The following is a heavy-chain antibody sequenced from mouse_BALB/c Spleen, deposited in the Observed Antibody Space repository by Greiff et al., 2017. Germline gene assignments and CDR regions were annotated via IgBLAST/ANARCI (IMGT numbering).Heavy chain of an antibody. Sequence: EVKVEESGGGLVKPGGSLKLSCAASGFTFSSYAMSWVRQTPEKRLEWVASISSGGSTYYPDSVKGRFTISRDNARNILYLQMSSLRSEDTAMYYCAREGKVRRRDYAMDYWGQGTSVTVSS. J-gene: IGHJ4*01. CDR3: AREGKVRRRDYAMDY. CDR2: ISSGGST. CDR1: GFTFSSYA. V-gene: IGHV5-6-5*01. D-gene: IGHD2-14*01.